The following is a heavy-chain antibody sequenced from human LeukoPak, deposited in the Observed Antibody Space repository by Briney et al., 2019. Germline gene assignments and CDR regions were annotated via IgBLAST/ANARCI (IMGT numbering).Heavy chain of an antibody. Sequence: PSETLSLTCIVSGGSISGYYWTCIRHPPGGGLEWIAYISHSGSTRYNPSLNTRLTLSVHTSNNQFSLNLNSVTPADTAVYYCARAPYFDFWPGYYFDYWGQGTLVPVSS. J-gene: IGHJ4*02. V-gene: IGHV4-59*01. CDR2: ISHSGST. CDR1: GGSISGYY. CDR3: ARAPYFDFWPGYYFDY. D-gene: IGHD3-3*01.